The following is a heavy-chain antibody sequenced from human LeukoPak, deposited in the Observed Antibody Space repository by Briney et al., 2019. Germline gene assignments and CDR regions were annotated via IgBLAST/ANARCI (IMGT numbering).Heavy chain of an antibody. J-gene: IGHJ4*02. V-gene: IGHV3-23*01. CDR1: GFTFRNFA. Sequence: GGSLRLSCAASGFTFRNFAMTWVRQAPGKGLEWVSTITGDGGSTHYADSVKGRFTISRDNSKNTLYLQMNSLRAEDTAVYYCAKDERWQPPEKVFDYWGQGTLVTASS. D-gene: IGHD4-23*01. CDR2: ITGDGGST. CDR3: AKDERWQPPEKVFDY.